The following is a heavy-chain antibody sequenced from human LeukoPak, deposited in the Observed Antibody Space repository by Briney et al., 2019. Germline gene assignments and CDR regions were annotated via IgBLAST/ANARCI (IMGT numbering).Heavy chain of an antibody. D-gene: IGHD3-10*01. CDR3: AKDLIGSGNIDY. Sequence: GGSLRLSCAASGFTFSSSGMHWVRQAPGKGLEWVAFIRYGGSNKYYADSVEGRFTISRDNSKTTLYLQMNSLGAEDTAVYYRAKDLIGSGNIDYWGQGTLVTVSS. CDR1: GFTFSSSG. CDR2: IRYGGSNK. J-gene: IGHJ4*02. V-gene: IGHV3-30*02.